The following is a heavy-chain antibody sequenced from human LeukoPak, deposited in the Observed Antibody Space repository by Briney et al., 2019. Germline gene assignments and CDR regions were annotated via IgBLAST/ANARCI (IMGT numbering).Heavy chain of an antibody. V-gene: IGHV4-39*07. CDR1: GGSIKRSNYY. J-gene: IGHJ4*02. Sequence: SETLSLTCGVSGGSIKRSNYYWGWIRQPPGKGLEWIGSVYYSGSTYYNPSLRSRVTVLVDTSKNQFSLKLNSVTAADTAVYYCARIEGYDSSGYCDYWGRGTLVTVSS. CDR3: ARIEGYDSSGYCDY. CDR2: VYYSGST. D-gene: IGHD3-22*01.